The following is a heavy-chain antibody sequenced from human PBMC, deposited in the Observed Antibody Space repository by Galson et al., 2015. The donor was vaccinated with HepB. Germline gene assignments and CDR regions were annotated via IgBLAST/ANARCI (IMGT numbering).Heavy chain of an antibody. CDR1: GYTFTSYA. D-gene: IGHD1-1*01. Sequence: SVKVSCKASGYTFTSYAMHWVRQAPGQRLEWMGWINAGNGNTKYSQKFQGRVTITRDTSASTAYMELSSLRSEDTAVYYCARGGLERRPSDYWGQGTTVTVSS. J-gene: IGHJ4*03. CDR3: ARGGLERRPSDY. CDR2: INAGNGNT. V-gene: IGHV1-3*01.